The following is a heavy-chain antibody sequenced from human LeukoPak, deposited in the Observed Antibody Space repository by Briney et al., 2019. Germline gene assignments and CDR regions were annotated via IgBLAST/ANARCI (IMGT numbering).Heavy chain of an antibody. V-gene: IGHV3-64*04. CDR3: ANNSSDFDAFDI. CDR2: ISDSGGST. Sequence: GGSLRLSCSASGFPFSSYAMHWVRQAPGKGLEYVSAISDSGGSTYYADSVKGRFTISRDNSKNTLYLQMNSLRAEDTAVYYCANNSSDFDAFDIWGQGTMVTVSS. D-gene: IGHD6-19*01. CDR1: GFPFSSYA. J-gene: IGHJ3*02.